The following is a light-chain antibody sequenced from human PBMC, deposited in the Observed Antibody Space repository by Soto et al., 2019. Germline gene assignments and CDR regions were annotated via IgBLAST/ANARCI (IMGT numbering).Light chain of an antibody. CDR3: QQYGSSLYT. V-gene: IGKV3-20*01. J-gene: IGKJ2*01. CDR1: QSVTSTY. CDR2: GAS. Sequence: EIVLTQSPGTLSLSPGDRATLSCRASQSVTSTYFAWYQQKPGQAPRLLIYGASRRAICIPDRFSGSGSGTDFTLTISRLEPEDFAVYYCQQYGSSLYTFGQGTKLEIK.